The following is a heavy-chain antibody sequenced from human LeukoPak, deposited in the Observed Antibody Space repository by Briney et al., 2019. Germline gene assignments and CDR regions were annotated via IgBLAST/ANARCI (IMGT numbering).Heavy chain of an antibody. CDR2: IRYDGSNK. CDR1: GFTFSSYG. Sequence: GGSLRLSCAASGFTFSSYGMHWVRQAPGKGLEWVAFIRYDGSNKYYADSVKGRFTISRDNSKNTLYLQMNSLRAEDTAVYYCAKDEVRYCSGGSCCHFDYWGQGTLVTVSS. V-gene: IGHV3-30*02. J-gene: IGHJ4*02. D-gene: IGHD2-15*01. CDR3: AKDEVRYCSGGSCCHFDY.